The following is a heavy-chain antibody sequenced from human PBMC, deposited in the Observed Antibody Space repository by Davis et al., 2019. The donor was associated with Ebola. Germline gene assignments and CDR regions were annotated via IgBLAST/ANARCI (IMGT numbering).Heavy chain of an antibody. J-gene: IGHJ4*02. V-gene: IGHV3-53*01. CDR1: GFSVSGNY. Sequence: GESLKISCAASGFSVSGNYMNWVRQAPGKGLEWVSVIYSDRSGGRTYYADSVKGRFTISRDNSNNTLYLQMNSLRGEDTAEYYCARGPYGAFPYFFDYWGLGTLVTVSS. D-gene: IGHD4/OR15-4a*01. CDR3: ARGPYGAFPYFFDY. CDR2: IYSDRSGGRT.